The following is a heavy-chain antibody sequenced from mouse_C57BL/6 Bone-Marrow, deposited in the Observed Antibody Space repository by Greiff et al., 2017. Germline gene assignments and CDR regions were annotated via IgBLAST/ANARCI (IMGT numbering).Heavy chain of an antibody. J-gene: IGHJ3*01. CDR3: ARGWLPVAY. CDR1: GYTFTSYW. Sequence: QVQLKQPGAELVMPGASVKLSCKASGYTFTSYWMHWVKPRPGPGIEWIGELAPSDSYTNYNQKFKGKSTLTVDKTSRTAYMQLSSLTSDDAAVYYCARGWLPVAYWGQGTLVTVSA. V-gene: IGHV1-69*01. D-gene: IGHD2-2*01. CDR2: LAPSDSYT.